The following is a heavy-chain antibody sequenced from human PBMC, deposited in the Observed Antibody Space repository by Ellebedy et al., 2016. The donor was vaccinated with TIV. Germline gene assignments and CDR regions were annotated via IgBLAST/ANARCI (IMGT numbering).Heavy chain of an antibody. Sequence: SETLSLXXAVYGGSFSGYQWSWIRQPPGKGLEWIGDINHSGSTNYSPSLKSRLTISADTSKNQFSLKLNSVTAADAAVYYCARGLIAVADTFFFDSWGQGTLVTVSS. J-gene: IGHJ4*02. V-gene: IGHV4-34*01. CDR2: INHSGST. CDR1: GGSFSGYQ. D-gene: IGHD6-19*01. CDR3: ARGLIAVADTFFFDS.